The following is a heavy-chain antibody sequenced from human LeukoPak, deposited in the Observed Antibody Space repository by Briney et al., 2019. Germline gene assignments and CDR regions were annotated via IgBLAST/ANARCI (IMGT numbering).Heavy chain of an antibody. D-gene: IGHD5-12*01. V-gene: IGHV5-51*01. J-gene: IGHJ4*02. CDR1: GYSFSAYW. CDR3: ARGLATIDY. Sequence: GESLKISCXGSGYSFSAYWIGWVRQMPGKGLEWMGIVYPGDSDTRYSPSFQGQVSFSADKSSSTAYLQWSSLKASDSAMYYCARGLATIDYWGQGTLVTVSS. CDR2: VYPGDSDT.